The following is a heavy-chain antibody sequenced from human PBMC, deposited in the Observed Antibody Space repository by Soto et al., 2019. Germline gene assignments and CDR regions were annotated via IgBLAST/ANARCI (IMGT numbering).Heavy chain of an antibody. CDR3: ARDIAAAGTSYYYYGMDV. D-gene: IGHD6-13*01. CDR1: GFTFSSYG. V-gene: IGHV3-33*01. Sequence: QVQLVESGGGVVQPGRSLRLSCAASGFTFSSYGMHWVRQAPGKGLEWVAVIGYDGSNKYYADSVKGRFTISRDNSKNTLDLHMSSLRAEDTAVYYCARDIAAAGTSYYYYGMDVWGQGTTVTVSS. CDR2: IGYDGSNK. J-gene: IGHJ6*02.